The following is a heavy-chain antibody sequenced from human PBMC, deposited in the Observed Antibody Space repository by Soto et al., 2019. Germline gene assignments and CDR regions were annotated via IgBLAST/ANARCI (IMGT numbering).Heavy chain of an antibody. Sequence: SETLSLTCTVSGGSVSSGSYYWSWIRQPPGKGLEWIGYIYYSGSTNYNPSLKSRVTISVDTSKNQFSLKLSSVTAADTAVYYCARGVRGVGCSGGSCYYFDYWGQGTLVTVSS. CDR1: GGSVSSGSYY. CDR2: IYYSGST. J-gene: IGHJ4*02. CDR3: ARGVRGVGCSGGSCYYFDY. D-gene: IGHD2-15*01. V-gene: IGHV4-61*01.